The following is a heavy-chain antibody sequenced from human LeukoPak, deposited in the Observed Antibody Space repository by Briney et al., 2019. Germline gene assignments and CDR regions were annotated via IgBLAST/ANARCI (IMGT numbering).Heavy chain of an antibody. J-gene: IGHJ6*02. CDR1: GXSTSSSTYY. CDR3: ARHLTHGNDYFYYGMDV. Sequence: PSETLSLTCTVSGXSTSSSTYYWGWIRQPPGRGLEWIGSIYYSGSPYHNPSLKSRVTMSVDISKNQFSLKLSSVTAADTAVYFCARHLTHGNDYFYYGMDVWGQGTTITVSS. CDR2: IYYSGSP. D-gene: IGHD5-24*01. V-gene: IGHV4-39*01.